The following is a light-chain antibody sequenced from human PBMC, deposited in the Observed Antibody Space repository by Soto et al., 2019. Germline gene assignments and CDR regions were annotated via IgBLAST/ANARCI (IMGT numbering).Light chain of an antibody. V-gene: IGKV1-5*01. CDR2: DAS. CDR3: QQYDTYWT. CDR1: QSISTW. Sequence: DFQMTQSPSTLSASIGDTVTITCRASQSISTWLAWYQQKPGKAPKLLISDASSLETGVPSRFSGSGSGTEFTLTISSLQPDDFATYYCQQYDTYWTFGQWTKVEIK. J-gene: IGKJ1*01.